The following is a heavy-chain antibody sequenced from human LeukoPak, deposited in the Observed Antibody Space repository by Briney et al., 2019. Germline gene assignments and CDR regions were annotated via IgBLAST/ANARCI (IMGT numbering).Heavy chain of an antibody. V-gene: IGHV1-69*13. D-gene: IGHD3-3*01. CDR2: IIPIFGTA. Sequence: SVKVSCKASGGTFSSYAISWVRQAPGQGLEWMGGIIPIFGTANYAQKFQGRVTITADESTSTAYMELSSLRSEDTAVYYCASFVLRFLEWFEYYFDYWGQGTLVTVYS. CDR1: GGTFSSYA. CDR3: ASFVLRFLEWFEYYFDY. J-gene: IGHJ4*02.